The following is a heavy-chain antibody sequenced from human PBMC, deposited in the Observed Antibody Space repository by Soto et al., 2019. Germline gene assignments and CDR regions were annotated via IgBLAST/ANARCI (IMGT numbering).Heavy chain of an antibody. CDR3: ATWHAREHAYAV. CDR1: GLTVSGKKY. Sequence: DVQLVESGGGLMQPGESLRLSCAASGLTVSGKKYVAWVRQAPGKGLGWVSALYDVDGSFYSDSVKGRFTTSSDSSKTTVYLQMNDLRPAATAVYYCATWHAREHAYAVLGQGTTVTVSS. CDR2: LYDVDGS. J-gene: IGHJ3*01. V-gene: IGHV3-53*01.